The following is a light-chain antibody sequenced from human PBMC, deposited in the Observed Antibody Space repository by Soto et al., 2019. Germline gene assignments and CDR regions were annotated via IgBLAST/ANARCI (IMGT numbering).Light chain of an antibody. CDR2: EDN. V-gene: IGLV6-57*04. CDR1: SGSIASNY. J-gene: IGLJ2*01. Sequence: NFMLTQPHSVSEAPGKTVTISCTRSSGSIASNYVQWYQQRPGSAPTTVIYEDNQRPPGVPDRCSGSIDSSSNAASLTIAGLKTEDEADYYCQSYDSSNHVVFGGGTKVTVL. CDR3: QSYDSSNHVV.